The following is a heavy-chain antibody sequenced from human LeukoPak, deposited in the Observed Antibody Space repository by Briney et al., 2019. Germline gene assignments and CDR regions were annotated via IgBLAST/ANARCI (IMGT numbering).Heavy chain of an antibody. CDR2: ISAYNGNT. V-gene: IGHV1-18*01. D-gene: IGHD2-2*02. CDR3: ATPPGGCSSTSCYSLFGY. CDR1: GYTFTSYG. J-gene: IGHJ4*02. Sequence: GASVKVSCKASGYTFTSYGISWVRQAPGQGLEWMGWISAYNGNTNYAQKLQGRVTMTTDTSTSTAYMELRSLRSDDTAVYYRATPPGGCSSTSCYSLFGYWGQGTLVTVSS.